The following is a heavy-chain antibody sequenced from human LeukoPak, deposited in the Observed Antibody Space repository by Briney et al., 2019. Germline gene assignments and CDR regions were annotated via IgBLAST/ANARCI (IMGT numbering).Heavy chain of an antibody. CDR3: ARGLLRGYYYDSSGYYPHFDY. Sequence: NTSETLSLTCTVSGGSISSYYWSWIRQPPGKGLEWIGFIYYSGSTHYNPSLKSRVTISVDTSKNQFSLKLSSVTAADTAVYYCARGLLRGYYYDSSGYYPHFDYWGQGTLVTVSS. CDR1: GGSISSYY. CDR2: IYYSGST. V-gene: IGHV4-59*12. J-gene: IGHJ4*02. D-gene: IGHD3-22*01.